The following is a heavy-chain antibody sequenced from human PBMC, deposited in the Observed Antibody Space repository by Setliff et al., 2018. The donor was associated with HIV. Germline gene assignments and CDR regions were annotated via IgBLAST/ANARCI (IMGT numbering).Heavy chain of an antibody. D-gene: IGHD3-3*01. CDR3: ARAGHYDFLGGFSAQPLDP. V-gene: IGHV4-59*12. J-gene: IGHJ5*02. CDR1: GGSISTYY. CDR2: IYFTGST. Sequence: PSETLSLTCTVSGGSISTYYWSWIRQPPGKGLEWIGSIYFTGSTYYNPSLKSRVSLSIDTSKNYFSLKLTSVTAADTAMYFYARAGHYDFLGGFSAQPLDPWGRGILVTVSS.